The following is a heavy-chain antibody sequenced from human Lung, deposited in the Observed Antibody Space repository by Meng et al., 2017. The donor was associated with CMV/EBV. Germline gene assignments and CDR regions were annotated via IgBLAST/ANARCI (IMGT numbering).Heavy chain of an antibody. CDR3: ARADKVRFDY. CDR2: IYHSGST. J-gene: IGHJ4*02. V-gene: IGHV4-4*02. CDR1: GGSMGSTNW. Sequence: QGAGPRLVKPSGNLPRTCAVYGGSMGSTNWWSWVLHPPGKGLEWIGEIYHSGSTNYNPSLKSRVSISVDKSKNQFSLKLSSVTAADTAVYYCARADKVRFDYWGQGTLVTVSS.